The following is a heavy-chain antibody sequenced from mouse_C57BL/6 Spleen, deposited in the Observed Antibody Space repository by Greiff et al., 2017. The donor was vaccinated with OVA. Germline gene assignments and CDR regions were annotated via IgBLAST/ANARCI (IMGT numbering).Heavy chain of an antibody. CDR3: ARRAITTVVENFDY. J-gene: IGHJ2*01. V-gene: IGHV5-9*01. CDR1: GFTFSSYT. Sequence: EVKVEESGGGLVKPGGSLKLSCAASGFTFSSYTMSWVRQTPEKRLEWVATISGGGGNTYYPDSVKGRFTISRDNAKNTLYLQMSSLRSEDTALYYCARRAITTVVENFDYWGQGTTLTVSS. CDR2: ISGGGGNT. D-gene: IGHD1-1*01.